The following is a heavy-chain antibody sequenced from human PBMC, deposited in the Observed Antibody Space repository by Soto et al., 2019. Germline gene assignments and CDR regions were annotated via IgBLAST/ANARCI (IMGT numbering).Heavy chain of an antibody. V-gene: IGHV4-39*01. CDR1: GGSISSSSYY. CDR2: IYYSGST. D-gene: IGHD3-3*01. Sequence: SETLSLTCTVSGGSISSSSYYWGWIRQPPGKGLEWIGSIYYSGSTYYNPSLKSRVTISVDTSKNQFSLKLSSVTAADTAVYYCASLYRSDDFWSGYYPYYFDYWGQGTLVTVSS. CDR3: ASLYRSDDFWSGYYPYYFDY. J-gene: IGHJ4*02.